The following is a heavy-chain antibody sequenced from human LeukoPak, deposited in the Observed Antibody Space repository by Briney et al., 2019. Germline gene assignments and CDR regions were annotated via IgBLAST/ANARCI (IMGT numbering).Heavy chain of an antibody. V-gene: IGHV4-39*01. CDR3: ARHDGSSSGRRWFGP. CDR2: IYHSGTT. J-gene: IGHJ5*02. D-gene: IGHD6-25*01. CDR1: GGSISSSSYF. Sequence: PSETLSLTCTVSGGSISSSSYFWGWIRQPPGKGLESIGSIYHSGTTYYNPSLKSRVTMSVDTSENQFSLRLSSVTAADTAVYYCARHDGSSSGRRWFGPWGQGTLVTVSS.